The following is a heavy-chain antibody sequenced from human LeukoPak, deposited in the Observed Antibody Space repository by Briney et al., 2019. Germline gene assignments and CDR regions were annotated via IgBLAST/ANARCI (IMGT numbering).Heavy chain of an antibody. CDR2: INHSGST. J-gene: IGHJ4*02. V-gene: IGHV4-34*01. Sequence: SETLSLTCAVYGGSFSGYYWSWIRQPPGKGLEWIGEINHSGSTNYNPSLKSRVTISVDTSKNQFSLKLSSVTAADTAVYYCAGVVRWLMDFDYWGQGTLVTVSS. D-gene: IGHD6-19*01. CDR1: GGSFSGYY. CDR3: AGVVRWLMDFDY.